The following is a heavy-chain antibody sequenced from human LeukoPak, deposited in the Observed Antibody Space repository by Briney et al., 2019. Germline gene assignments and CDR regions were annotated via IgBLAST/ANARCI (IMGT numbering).Heavy chain of an antibody. CDR1: GFTFSSYA. CDR3: AKGRSGSVDY. Sequence: GGSLRLSCAASGFTFSSYAMSWVRQAQGKGLGWVSAISGSGGSTYYADSVKGRFTISRDNSKNTLYLQMNSLRAEDTAVYYCAKGRSGSVDYWGQGTLVTVSS. V-gene: IGHV3-23*01. J-gene: IGHJ4*02. D-gene: IGHD6-19*01. CDR2: ISGSGGST.